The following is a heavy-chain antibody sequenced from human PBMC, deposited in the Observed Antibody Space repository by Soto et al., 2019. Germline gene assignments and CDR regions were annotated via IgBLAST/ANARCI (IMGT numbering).Heavy chain of an antibody. CDR1: GGSISSGGYY. V-gene: IGHV4-31*03. D-gene: IGHD3-9*01. Sequence: QVQLQESGPGLVKPSQTLSPTCTVSGGSISSGGYYWSWIRQHPGKGLEWIGYIYYSGSTYYNPSLKSRVTISVDTSKNQFSLKLSSVTAADTAVYYCARVPDYDILTGYAEPNWFDPWGQGTLVTVSS. J-gene: IGHJ5*02. CDR2: IYYSGST. CDR3: ARVPDYDILTGYAEPNWFDP.